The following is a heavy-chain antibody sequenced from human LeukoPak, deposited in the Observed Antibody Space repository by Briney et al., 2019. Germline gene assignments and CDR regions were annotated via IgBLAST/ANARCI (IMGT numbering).Heavy chain of an antibody. CDR1: GFTFSSYG. J-gene: IGHJ4*02. D-gene: IGHD2-21*02. CDR3: ARDGGNDYYFDY. V-gene: IGHV3-33*08. CDR2: IWYDGSNK. Sequence: GGSLRLSCAASGFTFSSYGMHWVRQAPGKGLEWVAVIWYDGSNKYYADSVKGRFTISRDNSKNTLYLQMNSLRAEDTAVYYCARDGGNDYYFDYWGQGTLVTVSS.